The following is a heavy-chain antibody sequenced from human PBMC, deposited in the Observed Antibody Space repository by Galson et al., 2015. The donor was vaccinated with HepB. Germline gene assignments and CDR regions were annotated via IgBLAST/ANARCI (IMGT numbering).Heavy chain of an antibody. V-gene: IGHV1-69*01. CDR3: ARGSDTVMGEVPYYFLY. D-gene: IGHD5-18*01. J-gene: IGHJ4*02. CDR1: GGTFSRHG. CDR2: IIPIFGRG. Sequence: SCKASGGTFSRHGISWVRQAHGQGLEWMGGIIPIFGRGNYAQKFQGRVTITADESTTTAYMELSSLRSEDTAVYYCARGSDTVMGEVPYYFLYWGQGTLVTVSS.